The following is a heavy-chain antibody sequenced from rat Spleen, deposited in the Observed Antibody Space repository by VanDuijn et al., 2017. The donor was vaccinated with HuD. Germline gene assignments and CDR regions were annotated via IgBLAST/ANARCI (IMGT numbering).Heavy chain of an antibody. D-gene: IGHD1-4*01. Sequence: EVRLVESGGGLVKPGRSLKVSCAASGFTFSTSYMAWVRQPPTQGLEWVAYITTGGCSTIYRDSMKGRFTISREYAKSTLYLQMDSLRSEDTATYHCTTGGLPYYFDYWGQGVMVTVSS. V-gene: IGHV5-27*01. CDR2: ITTGGCST. CDR3: TTGGLPYYFDY. CDR1: GFTFSTSY. J-gene: IGHJ2*01.